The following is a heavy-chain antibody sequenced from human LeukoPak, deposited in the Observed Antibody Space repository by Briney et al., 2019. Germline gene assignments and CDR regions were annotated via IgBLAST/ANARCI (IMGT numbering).Heavy chain of an antibody. J-gene: IGHJ4*02. CDR2: INPYSGDT. V-gene: IGHV1-2*06. D-gene: IGHD6-13*01. Sequence: ASVKVSCKASGYTFTGYHIHWVRQAPGQGLEWMGRINPYSGDTNFAQKFQGRVTMTRDTSITTAYMDLSSLTPDDTAVYFCARDQGSLTRSWYTGYWGQGTQVTVSS. CDR3: ARDQGSLTRSWYTGY. CDR1: GYTFTGYH.